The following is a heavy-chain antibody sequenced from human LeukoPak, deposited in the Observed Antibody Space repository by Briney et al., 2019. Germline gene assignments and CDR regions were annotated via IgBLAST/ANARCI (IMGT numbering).Heavy chain of an antibody. J-gene: IGHJ4*02. V-gene: IGHV4-59*11. Sequence: SETLSLTCTVSGGSISSHYWSWIRQPPGKGLEWIGDINYSGSTYYNPSLKSRVTISVDTSKNQFSLKLSSVTAADTAVYYCARVGDCSGGSCYAFDYWGQGTLVTVSS. CDR2: INYSGST. D-gene: IGHD2-15*01. CDR1: GGSISSHY. CDR3: ARVGDCSGGSCYAFDY.